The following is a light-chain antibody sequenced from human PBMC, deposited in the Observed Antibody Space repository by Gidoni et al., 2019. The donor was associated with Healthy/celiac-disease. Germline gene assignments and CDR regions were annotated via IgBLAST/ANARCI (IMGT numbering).Light chain of an antibody. CDR1: QIVSSNY. CDR3: QRYGSTRT. V-gene: IGKV3-20*01. Sequence: EIALTPPPGTLSLSPGERATPSCRARQIVSSNYLAWYQQKPGQCPRLLIHGASSRATGIPYRVSGSGSGTDFILTISRLEPEDFAVYYCQRYGSTRTFGQXTQVEIK. CDR2: GAS. J-gene: IGKJ1*01.